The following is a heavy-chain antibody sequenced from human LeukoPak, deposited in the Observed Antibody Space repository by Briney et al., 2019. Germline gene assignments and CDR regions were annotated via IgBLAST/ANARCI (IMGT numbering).Heavy chain of an antibody. CDR2: INPNTGGT. CDR3: ARDQRYIAVAGYDAFDI. CDR1: GYTFTAYY. J-gene: IGHJ3*02. Sequence: ASVKVSCKSSGYTFTAYYMHWVRQAPGQGLDWMGWINPNTGGTISAQKFQGRVTMTRDTSISTAYMEVSRLRSDDTAVYYCARDQRYIAVAGYDAFDIWGQGTMVTVSS. V-gene: IGHV1-2*02. D-gene: IGHD6-19*01.